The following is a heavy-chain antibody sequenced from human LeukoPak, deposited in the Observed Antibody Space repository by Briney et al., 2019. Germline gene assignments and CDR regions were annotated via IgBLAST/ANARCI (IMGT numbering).Heavy chain of an antibody. Sequence: GGSLRLSCAASGFTFSSYAMSWVRQAPGKGLEWFSAISGSGGSTYYADSVKGRFTISRDNSKNTLYLQMNSLRAEDTAVYYCARSGSGWKHNWFDPWGQGTLVTVSS. D-gene: IGHD6-19*01. V-gene: IGHV3-23*01. J-gene: IGHJ5*02. CDR2: ISGSGGST. CDR3: ARSGSGWKHNWFDP. CDR1: GFTFSSYA.